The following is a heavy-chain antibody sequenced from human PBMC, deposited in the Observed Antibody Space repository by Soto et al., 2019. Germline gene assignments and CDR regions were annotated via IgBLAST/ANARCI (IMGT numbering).Heavy chain of an antibody. CDR1: GGSFSGYY. J-gene: IGHJ4*02. V-gene: IGHV4-34*01. CDR3: AIHRQWLVPWDD. Sequence: SETLSLTCAVYGGSFSGYYWSWIRQPPGKGLEWIGEINHSGSTNYNPSLKSRVTISVDTSKNQFSLKLSSVTAADTAVYYCAIHRQWLVPWDDWCQGTLVTASS. D-gene: IGHD6-19*01. CDR2: INHSGST.